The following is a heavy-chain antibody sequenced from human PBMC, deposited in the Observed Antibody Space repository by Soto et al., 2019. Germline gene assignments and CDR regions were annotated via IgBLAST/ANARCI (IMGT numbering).Heavy chain of an antibody. J-gene: IGHJ6*02. CDR1: GYTFTRYG. CDR3: AREGDVPYYYYGMDV. V-gene: IGHV1-18*01. D-gene: IGHD2-21*02. Sequence: QVHLVQSGAEVKKPGASVKVSCKTSGYTFTRYGISWVRQAPGQGLEWMGWISGYDGRTNFAQKVQDRVTMTTDTATRIVYMELRSLRSDDTAVYYWAREGDVPYYYYGMDVWGQGTTVTVSS. CDR2: ISGYDGRT.